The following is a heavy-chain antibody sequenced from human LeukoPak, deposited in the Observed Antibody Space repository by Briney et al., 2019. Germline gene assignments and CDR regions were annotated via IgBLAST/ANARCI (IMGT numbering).Heavy chain of an antibody. CDR3: ARGVRTSSGYDSGI. Sequence: PGGSLRLSCAASGLTFSSYSMNWVRQAPGKGLVWVSRINSDGSSTSYADSVKGRFTISRDNAKNTLYLQMNSLRAEDTAVYYCARGVRTSSGYDSGIWGQGTMVTVSS. CDR1: GLTFSSYS. D-gene: IGHD5-12*01. V-gene: IGHV3-74*01. CDR2: INSDGSST. J-gene: IGHJ3*02.